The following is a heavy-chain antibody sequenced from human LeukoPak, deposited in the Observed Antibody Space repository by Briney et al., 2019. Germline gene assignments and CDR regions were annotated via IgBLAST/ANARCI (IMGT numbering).Heavy chain of an antibody. V-gene: IGHV1-2*02. Sequence: ASVKVSCKASGYTFTGYDMHWVRQAPGQGLEWMGWIDPNTGATNYAQKFQGKFTMTGDTSISTAYMQLSSLRSDDTAVYYCARGVAVAGPRAFDIWGQGTMVTVSS. D-gene: IGHD6-19*01. J-gene: IGHJ3*02. CDR1: GYTFTGYD. CDR3: ARGVAVAGPRAFDI. CDR2: IDPNTGAT.